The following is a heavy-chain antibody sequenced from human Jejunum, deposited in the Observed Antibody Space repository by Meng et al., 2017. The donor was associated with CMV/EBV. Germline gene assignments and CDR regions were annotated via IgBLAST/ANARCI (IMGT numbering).Heavy chain of an antibody. CDR2: IYNSGST. J-gene: IGHJ4*02. D-gene: IGHD6-13*01. Sequence: GGSVSSGGYYWSWIRQPPGKGMQWIGHIYNSGSTYYNPSLKSRLTISLDTSKNQFSLNLRSVTAADTAVYYCARGSVIASALSFDHWGQGTLVTVSS. CDR1: GGSVSSGGYY. CDR3: ARGSVIASALSFDH. V-gene: IGHV4-30-4*01.